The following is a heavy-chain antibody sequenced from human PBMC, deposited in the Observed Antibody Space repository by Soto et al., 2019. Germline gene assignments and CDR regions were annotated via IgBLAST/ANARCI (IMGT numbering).Heavy chain of an antibody. CDR1: GFTFEYYA. V-gene: IGHV3-9*01. CDR2: ISWNSGNI. Sequence: DVQLVESGGGLVQPGRSLRLSCAASGFTFEYYAMHWVRQAPGKGMEWVSGISWNSGNIGYAESVKGRFTISRDNAKNSLYLQMNSLRTDDTAFYYCANETSLGWFPHNWFDPWGQGTLVTVSS. J-gene: IGHJ5*02. D-gene: IGHD3-3*01. CDR3: ANETSLGWFPHNWFDP.